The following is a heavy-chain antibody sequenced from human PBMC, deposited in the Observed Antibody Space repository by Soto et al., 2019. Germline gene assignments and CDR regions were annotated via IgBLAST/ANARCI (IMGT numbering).Heavy chain of an antibody. V-gene: IGHV4-59*01. CDR2: IYYSGST. CDR1: GGSISSYY. Sequence: SETLSLTCTVSGGSISSYYWSWIRQPPGKGLEWIGYIYYSGSTNYNPSLKSRVTISVDTSKNQFSLKLSSVTAADTAVYYCASTTIFGVVINPDYYYYYMDVWGKGTTVTVSS. CDR3: ASTTIFGVVINPDYYYYYMDV. J-gene: IGHJ6*03. D-gene: IGHD3-3*01.